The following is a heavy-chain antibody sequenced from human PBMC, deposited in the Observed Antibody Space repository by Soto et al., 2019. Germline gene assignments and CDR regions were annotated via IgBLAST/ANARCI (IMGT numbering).Heavy chain of an antibody. CDR3: AREQYNWKL. J-gene: IGHJ4*02. CDR1: GVSITPYY. D-gene: IGHD1-20*01. CDR2: VYHTGNT. Sequence: SETLSLTCTVSGVSITPYYWTWIRHPPGKGLEWIGYVYHTGNTYYNPSLKSRVTISLDTSKNQVSLRLKSVTAADTAVYYCAREQYNWKLWGQGTLVTVSS. V-gene: IGHV4-59*01.